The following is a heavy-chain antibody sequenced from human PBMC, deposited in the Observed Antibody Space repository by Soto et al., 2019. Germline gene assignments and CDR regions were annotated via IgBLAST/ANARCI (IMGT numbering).Heavy chain of an antibody. CDR3: AREQYNWKL. J-gene: IGHJ4*02. CDR1: GVSITPYY. D-gene: IGHD1-20*01. CDR2: VYHTGNT. Sequence: SETLSLTCTVSGVSITPYYWTWIRHPPGKGLEWIGYVYHTGNTYYNPSLKSRVTISLDTSKNQVSLRLKSVTAADTAVYYCAREQYNWKLWGQGTLVTVSS. V-gene: IGHV4-59*01.